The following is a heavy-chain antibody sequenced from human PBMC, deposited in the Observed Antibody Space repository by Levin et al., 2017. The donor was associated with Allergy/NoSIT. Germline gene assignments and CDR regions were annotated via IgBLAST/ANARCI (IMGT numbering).Heavy chain of an antibody. D-gene: IGHD2-15*01. V-gene: IGHV3-11*01. Sequence: GGSLRLSCAASGFTFSDYYMSWIRQAPGKGLEWVSYISSSGSTIYYADSVKGRFTISRDNAKNSLYLQMNSLRAEDTAVYYCARDRYCSGGSCYSPEGYYYYYYMDVWGKGTTVTVSS. CDR2: ISSSGSTI. CDR3: ARDRYCSGGSCYSPEGYYYYYYMDV. CDR1: GFTFSDYY. J-gene: IGHJ6*03.